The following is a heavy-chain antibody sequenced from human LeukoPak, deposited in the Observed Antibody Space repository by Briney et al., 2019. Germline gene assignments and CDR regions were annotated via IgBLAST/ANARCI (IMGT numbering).Heavy chain of an antibody. V-gene: IGHV3-30*03. J-gene: IGHJ6*02. CDR3: AGVSVRVSVGHAMDV. CDR1: GFSFSSYG. D-gene: IGHD3-10*01. Sequence: GRSLRLSCAASGFSFSSYGMHWVRQAPGKGLEWVAVISDDGSDKYYADSVKGRFTISRDTSKNTLYLQMNSLRAQDTAVYYCAGVSVRVSVGHAMDVWGQGTTVTVSS. CDR2: ISDDGSDK.